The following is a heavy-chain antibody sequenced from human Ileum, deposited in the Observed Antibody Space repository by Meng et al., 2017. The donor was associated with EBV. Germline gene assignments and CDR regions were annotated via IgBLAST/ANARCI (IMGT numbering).Heavy chain of an antibody. D-gene: IGHD1-26*01. CDR2: ISAFNGNT. CDR3: ARVVEGATSWLDR. Sequence: QVQLVQSGAGVKKPGASVKVSCKASGYTFTSYGINWVRQAPGQGLEWMGWISAFNGNTDYTQKFQGRVTMTTDTSTTTTCMELRSLRSDDTAVYYCARVVEGATSWLDRWGQGTLVTVSS. V-gene: IGHV1-18*01. J-gene: IGHJ5*02. CDR1: GYTFTSYG.